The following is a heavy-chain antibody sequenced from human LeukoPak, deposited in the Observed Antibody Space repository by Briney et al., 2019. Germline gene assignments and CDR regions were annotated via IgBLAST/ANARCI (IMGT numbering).Heavy chain of an antibody. Sequence: GEPLKISWKGSESIFTTYSFAWLRRMPGKGLEWLGSIYPVDSDTRYSPSFQGQLAISADKSISTAYLQWSSLKASDSAMYYCARCGTIGTGGDYWGQGTLVTVSS. CDR1: ESIFTTYS. V-gene: IGHV5-51*01. CDR2: IYPVDSDT. CDR3: ARCGTIGTGGDY. J-gene: IGHJ4*02. D-gene: IGHD1-1*01.